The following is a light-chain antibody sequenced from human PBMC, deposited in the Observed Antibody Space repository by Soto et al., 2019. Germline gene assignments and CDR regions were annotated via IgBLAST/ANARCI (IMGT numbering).Light chain of an antibody. Sequence: SYALAQPPSVSVAPRQTARITCGGKNMGDKDVHWYQQKPGQAPVLVVYDSTDRPSGVPERFAASNSGNTASLTISGVEAGDEADYYCQVWDSRRDQCVFGGGTKLTVL. V-gene: IGLV3-21*02. CDR2: DST. CDR1: NMGDKD. CDR3: QVWDSRRDQCV. J-gene: IGLJ3*02.